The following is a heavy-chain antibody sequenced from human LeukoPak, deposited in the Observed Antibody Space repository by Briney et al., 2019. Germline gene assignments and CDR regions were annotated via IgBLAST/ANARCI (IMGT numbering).Heavy chain of an antibody. Sequence: GGSLRLSCSASGFTFGNHAMSWVRQIPGKGLQWVSSISGSGRDTYYADSVKGRFAISRDNFKSTVFLQMNSLTADDSAIYYCAKDSYYDISTGFYPDYWGQGTLVTVSS. CDR1: GFTFGNHA. J-gene: IGHJ4*02. D-gene: IGHD3-9*01. CDR3: AKDSYYDISTGFYPDY. V-gene: IGHV3-23*01. CDR2: ISGSGRDT.